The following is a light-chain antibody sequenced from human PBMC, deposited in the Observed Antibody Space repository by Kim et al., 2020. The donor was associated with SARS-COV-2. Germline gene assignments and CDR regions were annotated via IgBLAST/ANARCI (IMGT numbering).Light chain of an antibody. CDR3: QQYGSSPRT. Sequence: SPGERAPLSGRASQSGSSSYLAWYQQKPGQAPRLLIYGASSRATGIPDRFSGSGSGTDFTLTISRLEPEDFAVYYCQQYGSSPRTFGQGTKVDIK. CDR1: QSGSSSY. CDR2: GAS. V-gene: IGKV3-20*01. J-gene: IGKJ1*01.